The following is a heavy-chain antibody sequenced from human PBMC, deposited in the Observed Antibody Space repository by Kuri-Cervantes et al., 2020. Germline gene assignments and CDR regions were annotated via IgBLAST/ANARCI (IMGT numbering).Heavy chain of an antibody. CDR3: ARIDSYGDY. J-gene: IGHJ4*02. CDR1: GFTFSTYG. D-gene: IGHD5-18*01. CDR2: ISGSGGS. V-gene: IGHV3-23*01. Sequence: GESLKISCAASGFTFSTYGMSWVRQAPGKGLEWVSGISGSGGSYYADSVKGRFTISRDNSKNTFYLHMNSLRAEDTAVYYCARIDSYGDYWGQGTLVTVSS.